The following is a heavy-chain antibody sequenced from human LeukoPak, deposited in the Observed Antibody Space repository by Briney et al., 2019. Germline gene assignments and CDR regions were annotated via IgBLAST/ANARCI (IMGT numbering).Heavy chain of an antibody. Sequence: PGGSLRLSCAASGFTVSSNYMSWVRQAPGKGLEWVSVIYSGGSTYYADSVKGRFTISRHNSKNTLYLQMNSLRAEDTAVYYCAREGPTDFSTYYGMDVWGQGTTVTVSS. CDR2: IYSGGST. D-gene: IGHD4-17*01. V-gene: IGHV3-53*04. CDR1: GFTVSSNY. J-gene: IGHJ6*02. CDR3: AREGPTDFSTYYGMDV.